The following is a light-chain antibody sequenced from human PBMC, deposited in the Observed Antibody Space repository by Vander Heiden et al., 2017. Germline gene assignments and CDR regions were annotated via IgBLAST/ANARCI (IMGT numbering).Light chain of an antibody. Sequence: QSVLTQPPSASATPGQRVTTPCSGSSSNIVSNYVYWYQQPPGPAPKLLIYRNNQRPSGVPDRFYGSKSGTSASLAISGLRSEDEADYYCAAWDDSLSGRVFGGGTKLTVL. J-gene: IGLJ3*02. V-gene: IGLV1-47*01. CDR2: RNN. CDR3: AAWDDSLSGRV. CDR1: SSNIVSNY.